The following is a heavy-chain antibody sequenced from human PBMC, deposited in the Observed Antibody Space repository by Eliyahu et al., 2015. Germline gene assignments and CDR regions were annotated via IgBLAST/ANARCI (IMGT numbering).Heavy chain of an antibody. J-gene: IGHJ4*02. Sequence: EVHLVESGGGLVQPGGSLRLSCAASGFTFXDYRXHWVRXPPGKGLVWVARLNGDGTGTRYADSVKGRFTISRDNAKNTLYLQMNSLRAEDTAVYYCAGLWPPDYWGQGTLVTVSS. CDR2: LNGDGTGT. V-gene: IGHV3-74*01. D-gene: IGHD3-16*01. CDR1: GFTFXDYR. CDR3: AGLWPPDY.